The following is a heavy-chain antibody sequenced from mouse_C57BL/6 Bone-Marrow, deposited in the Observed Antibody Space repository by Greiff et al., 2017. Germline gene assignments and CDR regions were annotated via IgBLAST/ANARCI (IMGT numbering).Heavy chain of an antibody. Sequence: QVQLQQPGAELVRPGTSVKLSCKASGYTFTSYWMHWVKQRPGQGLEWIGVIDPSDSYTNYNQKFKGKATLTVDTSSSTAYMQLSSLTSEDSAVYYCASSGMAMDYWGQGTSVTVSS. V-gene: IGHV1-59*01. CDR1: GYTFTSYW. J-gene: IGHJ4*01. D-gene: IGHD3-2*02. CDR3: ASSGMAMDY. CDR2: IDPSDSYT.